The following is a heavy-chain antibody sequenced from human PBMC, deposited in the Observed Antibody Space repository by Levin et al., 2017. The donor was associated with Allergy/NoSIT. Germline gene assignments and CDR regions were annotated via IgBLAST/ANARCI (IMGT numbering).Heavy chain of an antibody. CDR1: GYSFSDYY. CDR2: INPNSGGT. V-gene: IGHV1-2*02. J-gene: IGHJ5*01. D-gene: IGHD2-8*02. CDR3: ARDKSYRDTGGSYDS. Sequence: AASVKVSCKASGYSFSDYYIHWVRQAPGQGLEWMGRINPNSGGTNYAKTFQGRVTMTRDTSTCSAYMELSRLTSDDTAVYYCARDKSYRDTGGSYDSWGQGTLVTGSS.